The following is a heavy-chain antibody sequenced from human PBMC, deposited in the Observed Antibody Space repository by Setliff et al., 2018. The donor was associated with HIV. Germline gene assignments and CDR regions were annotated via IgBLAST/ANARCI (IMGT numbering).Heavy chain of an antibody. CDR1: GGSMSPYY. V-gene: IGHV4-4*07. D-gene: IGHD2-8*01. CDR3: ARVFPPIRGAPFGVPPGVFDI. CDR2: LYPSGST. J-gene: IGHJ3*02. Sequence: SETLSLTCSVSGGSMSPYYWSWIRQPAGKGLEWIGRLYPSGSTIYNPSLRSRVTLSVDTSKNQFSLKLSSVTAADTAVYYCARVFPPIRGAPFGVPPGVFDIWGQGSMVTV.